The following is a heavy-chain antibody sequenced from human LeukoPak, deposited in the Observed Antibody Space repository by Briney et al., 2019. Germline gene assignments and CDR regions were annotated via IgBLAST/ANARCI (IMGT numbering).Heavy chain of an antibody. CDR1: GFTFSSYS. CDR2: ISSSSSTI. Sequence: PGGSLRLSCAASGFTFSSYSMNWVRQAPGEGLEWVSYISSSSSTIYYADSVKGRFTISRDNAKNSLYLQMNSLRDEDTAVYYCARERLVPYYYGMDVWGQGTTVTVSS. V-gene: IGHV3-48*02. D-gene: IGHD4-11*01. J-gene: IGHJ6*02. CDR3: ARERLVPYYYGMDV.